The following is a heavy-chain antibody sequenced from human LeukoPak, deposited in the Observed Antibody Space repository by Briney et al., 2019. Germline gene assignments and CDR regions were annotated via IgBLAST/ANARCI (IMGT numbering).Heavy chain of an antibody. CDR2: ISGSGGST. Sequence: PGGSLRLSCAASGFTFSSYAMSWVRQAPGKGLEWVSAISGSGGSTYYADSVKGRFTISRDNSKNTLYLQMNSLGAEDTAVYYCAKGRKYYDILTGYYYFDYWGQGTLVTVSS. V-gene: IGHV3-23*01. J-gene: IGHJ4*02. CDR3: AKGRKYYDILTGYYYFDY. D-gene: IGHD3-9*01. CDR1: GFTFSSYA.